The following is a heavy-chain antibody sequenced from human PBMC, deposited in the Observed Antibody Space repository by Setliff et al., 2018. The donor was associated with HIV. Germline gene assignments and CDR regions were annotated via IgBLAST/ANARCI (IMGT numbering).Heavy chain of an antibody. CDR3: ARRAGSDYFTRFDY. CDR1: GGSFSGYY. V-gene: IGHV4-34*01. CDR2: INHSGST. D-gene: IGHD3-10*01. J-gene: IGHJ4*02. Sequence: SETLSLTCAVYGGSFSGYYGSWIRQSPGKGLEWIGEINHSGSTNYNPSLKSRVTILGDTSKNQFSLKLSSVTAADTAVYYCARRAGSDYFTRFDYWGQGTLVTVSS.